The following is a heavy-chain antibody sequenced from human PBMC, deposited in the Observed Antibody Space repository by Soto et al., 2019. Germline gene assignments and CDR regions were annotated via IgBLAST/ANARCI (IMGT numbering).Heavy chain of an antibody. J-gene: IGHJ4*02. CDR3: AREPIDYSSGWYYFDY. CDR1: GFTVSRNY. D-gene: IGHD6-19*01. Sequence: GGSLRLSCAASGFTVSRNYMNWVRQAPGKGLEWVSVIYTGGTTYYADSVKGRFTISRDNSKNTLYLQMNSLRAEDTAVYYCAREPIDYSSGWYYFDYWGQGTLVTVSS. CDR2: IYTGGTT. V-gene: IGHV3-53*05.